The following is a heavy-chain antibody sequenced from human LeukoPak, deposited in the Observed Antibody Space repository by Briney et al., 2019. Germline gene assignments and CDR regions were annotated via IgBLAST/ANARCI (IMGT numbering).Heavy chain of an antibody. CDR3: ARLIIVTGSRFDY. D-gene: IGHD1-20*01. J-gene: IGHJ4*02. Sequence: SETLSLTCAVSGYSISSGYYWGWIRQPPGKGLEWIGSIYHSGSTYYNPSLKSRVTISVDTSKNQFSLKLSSVTAAGTAVYYCARLIIVTGSRFDYWGQGTLVTVSS. CDR1: GYSISSGYY. CDR2: IYHSGST. V-gene: IGHV4-38-2*01.